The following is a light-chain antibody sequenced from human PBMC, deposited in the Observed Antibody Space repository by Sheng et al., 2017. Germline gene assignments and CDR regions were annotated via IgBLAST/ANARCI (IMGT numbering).Light chain of an antibody. V-gene: IGKV1-39*01. CDR3: QQTYSTLSIT. Sequence: DIQMTQSPASLSASPGDRVTITCRASQSISTYLNWYQQRPGKAPKLLIYAASTLHSGVPSRFSGSGSGTDFTLTISSLQREDFATYYCQQTYSTLSITFGQGTRL. J-gene: IGKJ5*01. CDR1: QSISTY. CDR2: AAS.